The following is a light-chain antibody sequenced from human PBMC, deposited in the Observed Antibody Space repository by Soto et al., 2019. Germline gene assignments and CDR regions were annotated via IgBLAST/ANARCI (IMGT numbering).Light chain of an antibody. V-gene: IGKV3D-20*02. CDR1: QSVSSRY. CDR3: QQRNVWPPIT. CDR2: ATS. J-gene: IGKJ5*01. Sequence: DIVLTQSPGTLSLSPGDGVTLSCRASQSVSSRYFAWYQKKPGQAPRLLIYATSTRAIGIPDRFSGSGSGTDITLTINSLEPEDFAVYYCQQRNVWPPITFGQGTRLEIK.